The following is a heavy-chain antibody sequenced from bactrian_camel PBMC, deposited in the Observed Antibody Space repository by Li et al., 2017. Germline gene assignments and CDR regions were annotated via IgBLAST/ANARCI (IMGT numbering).Heavy chain of an antibody. J-gene: IGHJ4*01. CDR3: AIDPIAFECASGAWSEQYGY. V-gene: IGHV3S53*01. CDR1: VNSNNLNC. D-gene: IGHD1*01. Sequence: HVQLVESGGGLVQAGGSLNLSCAATVNSNNLNCMGWFRQAPEAEREGVAALDSNGNIDYDDSVKGRFTISLDNDKSILYLQMDNLMPNDTAMYYCAIDPIAFECASGAWSEQYGYWGQGTQVTVS. CDR2: LDSNGNI.